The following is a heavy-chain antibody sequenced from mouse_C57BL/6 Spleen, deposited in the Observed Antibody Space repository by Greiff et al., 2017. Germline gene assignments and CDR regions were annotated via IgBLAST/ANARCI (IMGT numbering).Heavy chain of an antibody. D-gene: IGHD1-1*01. J-gene: IGHJ1*03. CDR2: ISYDGSN. CDR1: GYSITSGYY. CDR3: ATTVVADWYFDV. Sequence: EVHLVESGPGLVKPSQSLSLTCSVTGYSITSGYYWNWIRQFPGNKLEWMGYISYDGSNNYNPSLKNRISITRDTSKNQFFLKLNSVTTEDTATYYCATTVVADWYFDVWGTGTTVTVSS. V-gene: IGHV3-6*01.